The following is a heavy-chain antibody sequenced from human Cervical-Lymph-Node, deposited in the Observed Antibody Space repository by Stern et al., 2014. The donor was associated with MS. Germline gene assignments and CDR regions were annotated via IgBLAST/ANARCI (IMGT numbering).Heavy chain of an antibody. Sequence: VQLVESGGGLVKPGGSLRLSCAVSGFRFSDFYMTWIRKSPERGLEWVSYISNSGQSIYYADSVKGRFAISRDNAKNSLYLEMNSLRVEDAGTYYCARRKRSYDYWGQGTLVTVSS. V-gene: IGHV3-11*01. CDR1: GFRFSDFY. J-gene: IGHJ4*02. CDR2: ISNSGQSI. CDR3: ARRKRSYDY.